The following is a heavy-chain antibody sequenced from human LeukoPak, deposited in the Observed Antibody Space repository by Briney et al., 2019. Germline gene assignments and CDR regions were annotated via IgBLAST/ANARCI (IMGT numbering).Heavy chain of an antibody. CDR3: ARDCSSTSCYLAY. CDR2: ISSSSSYI. CDR1: GFTFSSYS. Sequence: PGGSLRLSCAASGFTFSSYSMNWVRQAPGKGLGWVSSISSSSSYIYYADPVKGRFTISRDNAKNSLYLQMNSLRAEDTAVYYCARDCSSTSCYLAYWGQGTLVTVSS. J-gene: IGHJ4*02. V-gene: IGHV3-21*01. D-gene: IGHD2-2*01.